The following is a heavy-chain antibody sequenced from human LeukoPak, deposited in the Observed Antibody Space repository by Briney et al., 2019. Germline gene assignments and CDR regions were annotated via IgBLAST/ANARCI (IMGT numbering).Heavy chain of an antibody. CDR3: AARSSGNPYF. V-gene: IGHV3-21*04. D-gene: IGHD1-26*01. Sequence: GGSLRLSCAASGFTFSSYSMNWVRQAPGKGLEWVSSISSSSSYIYYADSVKGRFTISRDNAENSLYLQMNSLRVEDTAVYYCAARSSGNPYFWGQGTLVTVSS. CDR2: ISSSSSYI. J-gene: IGHJ4*02. CDR1: GFTFSSYS.